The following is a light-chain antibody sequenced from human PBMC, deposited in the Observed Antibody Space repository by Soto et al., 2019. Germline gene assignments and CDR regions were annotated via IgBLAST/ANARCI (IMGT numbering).Light chain of an antibody. Sequence: EIVMMQYPVTLSVSPGERVTLSCRASQSVSTRLAWYQHKPGQSPRLLISGATTGATGIPPRFSASGSGTDFTLTVNSLRSEDIAVYYCQQYHNWPVTFGGGTKVDIK. V-gene: IGKV3-15*01. CDR3: QQYHNWPVT. J-gene: IGKJ4*01. CDR1: QSVSTR. CDR2: GAT.